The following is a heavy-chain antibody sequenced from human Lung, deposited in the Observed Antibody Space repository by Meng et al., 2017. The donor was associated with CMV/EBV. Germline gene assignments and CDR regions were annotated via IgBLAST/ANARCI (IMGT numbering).Heavy chain of an antibody. D-gene: IGHD2/OR15-2a*01. CDR3: ARGRGNQPLFDF. CDR1: GGSFSTYT. J-gene: IGHJ4*02. V-gene: IGHV1-69*10. CDR2: LIPVLNKA. Sequence: QAHLVQSGPAVKKPGPSVKVAVKHSGGSFSTYTFSWVRQAPGQGLEWMGGLIPVLNKAKSAPRFQDRVTFTADETTPTAYMELSSLTFEDTAVYFCARGRGNQPLFDFWGQGTLVTVSS.